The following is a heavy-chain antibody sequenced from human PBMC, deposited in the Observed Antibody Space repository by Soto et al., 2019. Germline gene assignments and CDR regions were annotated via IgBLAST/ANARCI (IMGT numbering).Heavy chain of an antibody. CDR3: AKRSGYQEAAYLDY. CDR1: GFTFRAYG. CDR2: IWLDGSEE. J-gene: IGHJ4*02. D-gene: IGHD5-12*01. Sequence: GGSLRLSCAASGFTFRAYGMHWVRQAPGKGLEWVAVIWLDGSEEYYADSVKGRFTISRDNSKNTLYLQMNSLRAEDTAVYYCAKRSGYQEAAYLDYWGQGTLVTVSS. V-gene: IGHV3-33*06.